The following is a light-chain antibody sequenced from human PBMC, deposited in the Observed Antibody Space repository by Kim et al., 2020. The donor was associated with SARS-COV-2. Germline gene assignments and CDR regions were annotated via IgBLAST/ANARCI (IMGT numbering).Light chain of an antibody. J-gene: IGLJ3*02. CDR2: YDN. CDR1: NIGTKS. CDR3: QAWDSASGHPV. V-gene: IGLV3-21*04. Sequence: SSELTQPASVSVAPGETARMTCGGNNIGTKSVHWYRQKPGQAPALVVFYDNDRPSGIPERISGSNSENTATLTISWVEVGDEADYYCQAWDSASGHPVFGGGTQLTVL.